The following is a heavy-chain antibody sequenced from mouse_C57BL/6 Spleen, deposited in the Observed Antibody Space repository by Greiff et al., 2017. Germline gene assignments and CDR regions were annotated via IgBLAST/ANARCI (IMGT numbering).Heavy chain of an antibody. CDR2: IWSGGST. Sequence: QVQLQQSGPGLVQPSQSLSITCTVSGFSLTSYGVHWVRQSPGKGLAWLGVIWSGGSTDYNAAFISRLSISKDNSKSQVFFKMNSLQADDTAIYYCARRGYGSSFDYWGQGTTLTVSS. CDR1: GFSLTSYG. D-gene: IGHD1-1*01. J-gene: IGHJ2*01. V-gene: IGHV2-2*01. CDR3: ARRGYGSSFDY.